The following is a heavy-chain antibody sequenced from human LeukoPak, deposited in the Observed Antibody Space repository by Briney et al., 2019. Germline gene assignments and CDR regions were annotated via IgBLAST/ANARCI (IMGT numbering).Heavy chain of an antibody. Sequence: PGGSLRLSCAVSGPIVSTNYMSWVRQAPGKGLEWISILYVNDNRYYADSVKGRFIISRDTSKNTLYLQMNSLRAEDKAMYYCVREDLGVDYWGQGTLVTVSS. V-gene: IGHV3-53*01. CDR3: VREDLGVDY. D-gene: IGHD1-26*01. CDR2: LYVNDNR. CDR1: GPIVSTNY. J-gene: IGHJ4*02.